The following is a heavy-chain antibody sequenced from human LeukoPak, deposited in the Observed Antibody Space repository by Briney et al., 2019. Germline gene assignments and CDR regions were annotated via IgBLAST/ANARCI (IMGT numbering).Heavy chain of an antibody. CDR3: ARLSKYGSGSYYKGGKYYYYYYYMDV. J-gene: IGHJ6*03. Sequence: ASVKVSCKASGYTFTSYGISWVRQAPGQGLEWMGWISAYNGNTNYAQKLQGRVTMTTDTSTSTAYMELRSLRSDDTAVYYCARLSKYGSGSYYKGGKYYYYYYYMDVWGKGTTVTISS. D-gene: IGHD3-10*01. CDR2: ISAYNGNT. CDR1: GYTFTSYG. V-gene: IGHV1-18*01.